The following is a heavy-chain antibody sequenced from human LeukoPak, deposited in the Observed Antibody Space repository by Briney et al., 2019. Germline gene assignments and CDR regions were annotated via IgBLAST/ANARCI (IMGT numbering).Heavy chain of an antibody. Sequence: GGSLRLSCVASGFTFSNYWMSWVRQAPGKGLEWVANIKLDGSEKYYVDSVKGRFTISRDNAKNSLYLQMNSLRGDDTAVYYCATVAGDCSGGRCYLLRFDYWGQGTLVTVSS. V-gene: IGHV3-7*01. CDR2: IKLDGSEK. CDR3: ATVAGDCSGGRCYLLRFDY. J-gene: IGHJ4*02. CDR1: GFTFSNYW. D-gene: IGHD2-15*01.